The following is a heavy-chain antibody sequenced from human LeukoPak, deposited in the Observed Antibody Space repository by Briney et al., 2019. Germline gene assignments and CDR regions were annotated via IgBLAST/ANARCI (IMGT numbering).Heavy chain of an antibody. V-gene: IGHV3-53*01. CDR1: GFTVSSNY. D-gene: IGHD6-19*01. Sequence: PGGSLRLSCAASGFTVSSNYMSWVRQAPGKGLEWVSVIYSGGSTHYADSVKGRFTISRDNSKNTLYLQMNSLRAEDTAVYYCARDSEAGPYFDYWGQGTLVTVSS. J-gene: IGHJ4*02. CDR2: IYSGGST. CDR3: ARDSEAGPYFDY.